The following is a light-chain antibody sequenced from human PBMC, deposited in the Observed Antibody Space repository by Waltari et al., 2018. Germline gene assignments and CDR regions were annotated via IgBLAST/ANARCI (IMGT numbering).Light chain of an antibody. V-gene: IGKV1-33*01. CDR1: QDISNY. CDR2: DAS. CDR3: QQTYSTSWT. Sequence: DIQMTQSPSSLSASVGDRVTITCQASQDISNYLNWYQQKPGQAPKLLIYDASNLETGVPSRFSGSGSGTDFTFTISSLQPEDIATYYCQQTYSTSWTFGQGTKVEI. J-gene: IGKJ1*01.